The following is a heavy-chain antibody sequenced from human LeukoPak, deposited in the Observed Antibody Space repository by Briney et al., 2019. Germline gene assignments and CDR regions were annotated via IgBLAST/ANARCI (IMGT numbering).Heavy chain of an antibody. D-gene: IGHD2-2*01. CDR3: AKEKRVVPAAMRYDAFDI. J-gene: IGHJ3*02. V-gene: IGHV3-43*01. Sequence: GGSLRLSCAASGFTFDDYTMHWVRQAPGKGLEWVSLISWDGGSTYYADSVKGRFTISRDNSKNSLYLQMNSLRTEDTALYYCAKEKRVVPAAMRYDAFDIWGQGTMVTVSS. CDR1: GFTFDDYT. CDR2: ISWDGGST.